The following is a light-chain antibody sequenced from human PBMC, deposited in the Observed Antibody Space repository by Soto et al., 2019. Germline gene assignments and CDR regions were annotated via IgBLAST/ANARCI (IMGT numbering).Light chain of an antibody. J-gene: IGKJ2*01. Sequence: DIQMTQSPSSLSASVGDRVTITCRASQSISSFLNWYQQKPGKAPKLLIFAASSLQSGVPPRFSGSGSGTDFTLTISSLQPEDFATYYRQQSYTTPPTFGQGTKVDIK. V-gene: IGKV1-39*01. CDR2: AAS. CDR3: QQSYTTPPT. CDR1: QSISSF.